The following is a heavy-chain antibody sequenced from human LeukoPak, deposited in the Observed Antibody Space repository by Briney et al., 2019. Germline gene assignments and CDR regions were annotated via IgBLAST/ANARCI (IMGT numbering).Heavy chain of an antibody. J-gene: IGHJ4*02. D-gene: IGHD3-10*01. Sequence: PSETLSLTCTVSGGSISSLSYYWGWIRQPPGKGLEWIGSIYDSGSTYYNPSLKGRVTISVDTSKNQFSLKLSSVTAADTAVYYCAWYGAYDQVFDYWGQGTLVTASS. CDR1: GGSISSLSYY. CDR2: IYDSGST. CDR3: AWYGAYDQVFDY. V-gene: IGHV4-39*01.